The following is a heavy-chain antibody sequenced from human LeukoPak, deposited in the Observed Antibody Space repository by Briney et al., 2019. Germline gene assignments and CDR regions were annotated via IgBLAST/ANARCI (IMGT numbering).Heavy chain of an antibody. V-gene: IGHV3-23*01. D-gene: IGHD6-13*01. CDR1: GFTFSSYA. CDR3: AKDRGAAAGRGGFDY. Sequence: GGSLRLSCAASGFTFSSYAMSWVRQAPGKGLEWVSAISGSGGSTYYADSVKGRFTISRDNSKNTLYLQMSSLRAEDTAVYYCAKDRGAAAGRGGFDYWGRGTLVTVSS. J-gene: IGHJ4*02. CDR2: ISGSGGST.